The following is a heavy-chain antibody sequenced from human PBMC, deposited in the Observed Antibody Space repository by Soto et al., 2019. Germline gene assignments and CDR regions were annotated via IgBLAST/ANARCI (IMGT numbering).Heavy chain of an antibody. D-gene: IGHD3-10*01. J-gene: IGHJ1*01. V-gene: IGHV1-8*01. CDR2: TNPNNGNT. CDR3: ARSPRNYYALGSYSYFRH. CDR1: GYTFTSYD. Sequence: QVQLVQSGAEVKKPGASVKVSCKASGYTFTSYDISWVRQATGQGLEWMGWTNPNNGNTDYAPKFQGRVTMTMNTSIGTAYMELSSLRSEDTAVYYCARSPRNYYALGSYSYFRHWGQGTLVTVSS.